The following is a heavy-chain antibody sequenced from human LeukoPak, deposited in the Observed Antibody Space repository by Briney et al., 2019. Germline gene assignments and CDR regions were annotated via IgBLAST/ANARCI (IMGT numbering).Heavy chain of an antibody. J-gene: IGHJ4*02. Sequence: SVKVSCMASGGTFSSYAISWVRQAPGQGLEWMGRIIPILGIANYAQKFQGRVTITADKSTSTAYMELSSLRSEDTAVYYCARGPRTYYYDSSGYYYGDWGQGTLVTVSS. D-gene: IGHD3-22*01. CDR3: ARGPRTYYYDSSGYYYGD. V-gene: IGHV1-69*04. CDR1: GGTFSSYA. CDR2: IIPILGIA.